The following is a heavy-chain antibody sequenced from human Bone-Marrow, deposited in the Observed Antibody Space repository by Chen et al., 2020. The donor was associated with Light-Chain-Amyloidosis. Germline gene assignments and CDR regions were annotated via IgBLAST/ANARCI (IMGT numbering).Heavy chain of an antibody. CDR3: AKGGASFDY. V-gene: IGHV3-7*01. CDR1: GFTFNNYW. J-gene: IGHJ4*02. Sequence: EVQLVESGGGLVQPEGSLRLSCAASGFTFNNYWMSWVRQAPGKGLEWVANIKEDGSETYYVDSVKGRFTISRDNAKDSLYLQMNSLRVEDTALYYCAKGGASFDYWGQGTLVTVSS. CDR2: IKEDGSET. D-gene: IGHD3-16*01.